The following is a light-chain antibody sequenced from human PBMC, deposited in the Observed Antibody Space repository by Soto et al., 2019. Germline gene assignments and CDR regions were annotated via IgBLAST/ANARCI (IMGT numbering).Light chain of an antibody. CDR2: GTS. CDR1: QSVNNIY. J-gene: IGKJ2*01. V-gene: IGKV3-20*01. CDR3: RHYGSSPPMYT. Sequence: DIVLTQSPGPLSLSPGERASLSCRASQSVNNIYLAWYQQKPGQAPRLLIYGTSSRATGIPDRFSGSGSGTDFTLTISRLEPEDFAVYYCRHYGSSPPMYTFGQGTKLEIK.